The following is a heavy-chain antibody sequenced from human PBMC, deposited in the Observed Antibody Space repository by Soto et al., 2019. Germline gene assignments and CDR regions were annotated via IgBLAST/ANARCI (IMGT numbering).Heavy chain of an antibody. CDR1: GGSISSYY. CDR3: ATGKYDFWSGYPEVAFDI. CDR2: IYYSGST. Sequence: SETLSLTCTVSGGSISSYYWSWIRQPPGKGLEWIGYIYYSGSTNYNPSLKSRVTISVDTSKNKFSLKLSSVTAADTAVYYCATGKYDFWSGYPEVAFDIWGQGTMVTVSS. J-gene: IGHJ3*02. V-gene: IGHV4-59*01. D-gene: IGHD3-3*01.